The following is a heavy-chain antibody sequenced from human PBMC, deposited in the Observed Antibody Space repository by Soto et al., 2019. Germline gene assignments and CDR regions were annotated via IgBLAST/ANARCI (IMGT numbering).Heavy chain of an antibody. CDR3: ARGTRLLEWLSENWFDP. CDR2: INPNSGGT. Sequence: ASVKVSCKASGYTFTGYYMHWVRQAPGQGLEWMGWINPNSGGTNYAQKFQGWVTMTRDTSISTAYMELSRLRSDDTAVYYCARGTRLLEWLSENWFDPWGQGTLVTVSS. D-gene: IGHD3-3*01. V-gene: IGHV1-2*04. CDR1: GYTFTGYY. J-gene: IGHJ5*02.